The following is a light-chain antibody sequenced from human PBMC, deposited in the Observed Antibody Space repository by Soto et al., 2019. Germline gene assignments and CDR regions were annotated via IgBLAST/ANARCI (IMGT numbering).Light chain of an antibody. J-gene: IGKJ1*01. CDR2: DTS. CDR1: QSVSNY. Sequence: EIVLTQSPATLSLSPGERATLSCRASQSVSNYLAWYQQKPGQAPRLLMYDTSNRAPGIPARFSGSGSGTDFTLTISSIEPEDSAVYFCQQRSKFLWTFGQGTKVEI. CDR3: QQRSKFLWT. V-gene: IGKV3-11*01.